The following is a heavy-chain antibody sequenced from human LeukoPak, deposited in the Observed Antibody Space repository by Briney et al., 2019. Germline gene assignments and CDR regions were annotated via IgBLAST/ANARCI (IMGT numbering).Heavy chain of an antibody. CDR1: GFSFSSYG. CDR2: ISYDGSNK. D-gene: IGHD2-15*01. Sequence: PGGSLRLSCAASGFSFSSYGMHWVRQAPGKGLEWGAVISYDGSNKFYADSVKGRFTISRDNSKNTLYLQMNSLRAEDTAVYYCAKDHPRQGVTAHTPFDYWGQGTLVTVSS. CDR3: AKDHPRQGVTAHTPFDY. J-gene: IGHJ4*02. V-gene: IGHV3-30*18.